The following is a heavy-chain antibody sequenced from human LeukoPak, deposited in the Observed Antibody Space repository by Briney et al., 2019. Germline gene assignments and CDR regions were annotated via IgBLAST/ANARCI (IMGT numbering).Heavy chain of an antibody. V-gene: IGHV4-59*08. Sequence: SETLPLTCTVSGGSISSYYWSWIRQPPGKGLEWIGYIYYSGSTNYNPSLKSQVTISVDTSKNQFSLKLSSVTAADTAVYYCARQDNRWDYYFDYWGQGTLVTVSS. CDR1: GGSISSYY. J-gene: IGHJ4*02. D-gene: IGHD1-26*01. CDR2: IYYSGST. CDR3: ARQDNRWDYYFDY.